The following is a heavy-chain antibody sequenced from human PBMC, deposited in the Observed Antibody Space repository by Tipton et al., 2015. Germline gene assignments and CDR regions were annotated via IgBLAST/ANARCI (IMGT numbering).Heavy chain of an antibody. V-gene: IGHV4-61*01. CDR1: GGSVSSGSYY. Sequence: TLSLTCTVSGGSVSSGSYYWSWIRQPPGKGLEWIGYIYNSGSTNYNPSLKSRVTISVDTSKNQFSLKLSSVTAADTAVYYCARLFYSTSWYWFDPWGQGTLVTVSS. J-gene: IGHJ5*02. D-gene: IGHD6-13*01. CDR3: ARLFYSTSWYWFDP. CDR2: IYNSGST.